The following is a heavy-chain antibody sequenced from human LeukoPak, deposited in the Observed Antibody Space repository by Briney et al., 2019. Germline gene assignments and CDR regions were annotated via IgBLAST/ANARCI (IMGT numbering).Heavy chain of an antibody. V-gene: IGHV1-46*03. CDR2: INPSGGST. Sequence: ASVKVSCKASGYTFTSYYMHWVRQAPGQGLEWMGIINPSGGSTSYAQKFQGRVTMTRDTSTSTVYMELSSLRSEDTAVYYCARETAAGTTTISQAFDYWDQGTLVTVSS. CDR1: GYTFTSYY. D-gene: IGHD6-13*01. J-gene: IGHJ4*02. CDR3: ARETAAGTTTISQAFDY.